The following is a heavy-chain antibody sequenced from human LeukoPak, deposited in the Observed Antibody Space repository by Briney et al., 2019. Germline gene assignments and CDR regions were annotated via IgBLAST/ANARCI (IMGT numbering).Heavy chain of an antibody. CDR2: ISGSGGST. D-gene: IGHD3-3*01. V-gene: IGHV3-23*01. CDR1: GFTFSSYA. Sequence: SGGSLRLSCAASGFTFSSYAMSWVRQAPGKGLEWVSAISGSGGSTYYADSVKGRFTISRDNSKNTLYLQMNSLRAEDTAVYYCAKENRFTIFGVGNYYYGMDVWGQGTTVTVSS. CDR3: AKENRFTIFGVGNYYYGMDV. J-gene: IGHJ6*02.